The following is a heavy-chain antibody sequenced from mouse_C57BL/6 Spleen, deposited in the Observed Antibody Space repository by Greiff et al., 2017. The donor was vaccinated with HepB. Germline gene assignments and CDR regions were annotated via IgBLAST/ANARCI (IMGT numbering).Heavy chain of an antibody. V-gene: IGHV5-16*01. D-gene: IGHD2-3*01. Sequence: EVKLMESEGGLVQPGSSMKLSCTASGFTFSDYYMAWVRQVPEKGLEWVANINYDGSSTYYLDSLKSRFIISRDNAKNILYLQMSSLKSEDTATYYCARENFYDYYAMDYWGQGTSVTVSS. J-gene: IGHJ4*01. CDR2: INYDGSST. CDR1: GFTFSDYY. CDR3: ARENFYDYYAMDY.